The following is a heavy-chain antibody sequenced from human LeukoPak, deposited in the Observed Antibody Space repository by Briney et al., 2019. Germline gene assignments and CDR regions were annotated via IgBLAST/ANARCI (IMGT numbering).Heavy chain of an antibody. Sequence: GGSLRLSCAASGFTFSTYSMNWVRQAPGKGLEWVSFIDTSGTYIYYGESMKGRFTISRDNAKNSLYLQMNGLRAEDTAVYYCARGRSITLLRGVAMSDGFDIWGQGTMVAISS. CDR1: GFTFSTYS. D-gene: IGHD3-10*01. CDR2: IDTSGTYI. CDR3: ARGRSITLLRGVAMSDGFDI. J-gene: IGHJ3*02. V-gene: IGHV3-21*01.